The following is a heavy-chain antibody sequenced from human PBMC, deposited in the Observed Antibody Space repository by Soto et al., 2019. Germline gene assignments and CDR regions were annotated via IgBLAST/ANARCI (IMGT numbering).Heavy chain of an antibody. V-gene: IGHV5-51*01. Sequence: PRESLKISCKGSGYSFTSYWIGWVRQMPGKGLEWMGIIYPGDSDTRYSPSSQGQVTISADKSISTAYLQWSSLKASDTAMYYCARRSDTAMVTDYYGMDVWGQGTTVTVSS. CDR3: ARRSDTAMVTDYYGMDV. J-gene: IGHJ6*02. D-gene: IGHD5-18*01. CDR2: IYPGDSDT. CDR1: GYSFTSYW.